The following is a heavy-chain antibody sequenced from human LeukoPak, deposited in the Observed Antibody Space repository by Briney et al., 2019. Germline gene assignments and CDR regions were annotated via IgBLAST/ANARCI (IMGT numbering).Heavy chain of an antibody. V-gene: IGHV3-23*01. D-gene: IGHD5-12*01. CDR2: ISANGRIT. CDR3: AKGGYSGYRPLTLFDS. Sequence: PGGSLRLSCAASGFTFSSYAMSWVRQAPGKGLEWVSGISANGRITYYGDSLKGRFNISRDNSKTTVYLQMHSLRVEDTAIYYCAKGGYSGYRPLTLFDSWGQGTLVSVSS. CDR1: GFTFSSYA. J-gene: IGHJ4*02.